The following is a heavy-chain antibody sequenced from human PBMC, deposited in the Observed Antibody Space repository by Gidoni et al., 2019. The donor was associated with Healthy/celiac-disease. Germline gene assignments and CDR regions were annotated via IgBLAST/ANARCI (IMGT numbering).Heavy chain of an antibody. CDR2: INPNSGGT. CDR3: ARVNRYYYGSGASLGY. D-gene: IGHD3-10*01. CDR1: GYTFTGHY. J-gene: IGHJ4*02. Sequence: QLQLVQSGAAVKKPGASVKVSCMASGYTFTGHYMHWGRQAPGQGLEWMGWINPNSGGTNYAQKFQGRVTMTRDTSISTAYMELSRLRSDDTAVYYCARVNRYYYGSGASLGYWGQGTLVTVSS. V-gene: IGHV1-2*02.